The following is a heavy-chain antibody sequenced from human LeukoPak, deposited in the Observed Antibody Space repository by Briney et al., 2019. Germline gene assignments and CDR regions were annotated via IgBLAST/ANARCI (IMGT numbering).Heavy chain of an antibody. J-gene: IGHJ4*02. CDR3: ARGSPPGD. V-gene: IGHV3-11*05. Sequence: GGSLRLSCAASGFTFSDYYMTWIRRAPGKGLEWVSYISSSSGFTKYADSVRGRFTISRDNAKNSLYLQMNTLRVDDRAVYYCARGSPPGDWGQGTLVTVSS. D-gene: IGHD3-16*01. CDR2: ISSSSGFT. CDR1: GFTFSDYY.